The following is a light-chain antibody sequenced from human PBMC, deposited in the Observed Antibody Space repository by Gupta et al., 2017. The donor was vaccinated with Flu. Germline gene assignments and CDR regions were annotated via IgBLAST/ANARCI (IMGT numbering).Light chain of an antibody. CDR3: SSYTGSNPL. CDR1: SSGIGGYNY. V-gene: IGLV2-14*01. CDR2: GVN. J-gene: IGLJ2*01. Sequence: QTITISCTGTSSGIGGYNYVSWHQQHPGNAHILMIFGVNNRPAGVANRFSGSKSGNTASLTIAGLQAEDEDHYYCSSYTGSNPLFGGGTKVTVL.